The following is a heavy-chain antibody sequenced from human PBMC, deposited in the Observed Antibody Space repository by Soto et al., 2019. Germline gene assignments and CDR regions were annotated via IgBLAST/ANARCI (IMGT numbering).Heavy chain of an antibody. Sequence: QVQLQESGPGLVKPSETLSLTCTVSGGSISSYYWSWIRQPPGKGLEWIGYIYYSGITDYNSSLKSRVTLSVDTSKGQFSLKLSSVTAADTAVYYCARGGGVYYFDYWGQGTLVTVSS. V-gene: IGHV4-59*01. J-gene: IGHJ4*02. CDR2: IYYSGIT. D-gene: IGHD2-8*02. CDR3: ARGGGVYYFDY. CDR1: GGSISSYY.